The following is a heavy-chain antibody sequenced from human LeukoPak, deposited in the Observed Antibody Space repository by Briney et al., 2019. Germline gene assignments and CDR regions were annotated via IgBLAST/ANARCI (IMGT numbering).Heavy chain of an antibody. CDR1: GGSISSSSYY. Sequence: SETLSLTCTVSGGSISSSSYYWGWIRQPPGKGLEWIGSIYYSGSTYYNPSLKSRVTISVDTSKNQFSLKLSSVTAADTAVYYCARHRGADYYGSGTYDYGGQGTLVTVSS. CDR2: IYYSGST. CDR3: ARHRGADYYGSGTYDY. V-gene: IGHV4-39*01. D-gene: IGHD3-10*01. J-gene: IGHJ4*02.